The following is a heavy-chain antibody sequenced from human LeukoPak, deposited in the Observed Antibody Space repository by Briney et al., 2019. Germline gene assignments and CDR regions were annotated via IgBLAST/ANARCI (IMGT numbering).Heavy chain of an antibody. CDR1: GFTFSSYS. D-gene: IGHD4-17*01. J-gene: IGHJ4*02. CDR2: ISSSSTI. Sequence: GGSLRLSCAASGFTFSSYSMNWVRQAPGKGLEWVSYISSSSTIYYADSVKGRFTISRDNAKNSLYLQMNSLRAEDTAVYYCAREDLDYGDPVDWGQGTLVTVSS. V-gene: IGHV3-48*04. CDR3: AREDLDYGDPVD.